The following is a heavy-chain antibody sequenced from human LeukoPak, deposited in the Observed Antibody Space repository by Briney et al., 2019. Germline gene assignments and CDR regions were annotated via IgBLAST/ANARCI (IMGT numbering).Heavy chain of an antibody. CDR2: ISSSGSTI. V-gene: IGHV3-11*01. D-gene: IGHD2-2*01. CDR1: GFTFSDYY. Sequence: GGSLRLSCAASGFTFSDYYMSWIRQAPGKGLEWVSYISSSGSTIHYADSVKGRFTISRDNAKNSLYLQMNSLRAEDTAVYYCARDHCSSTSCYWDYWGQGTLVTVSS. J-gene: IGHJ4*02. CDR3: ARDHCSSTSCYWDY.